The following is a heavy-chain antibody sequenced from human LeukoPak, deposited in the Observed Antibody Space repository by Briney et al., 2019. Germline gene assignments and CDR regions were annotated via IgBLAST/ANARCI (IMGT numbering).Heavy chain of an antibody. Sequence: GGSLRLSCAASGFTFSDYYMSWVRQAAGKGLEWVSYISSSSSYTNYADSVKGRFTISRDNAKNSLYLQMNSLRAEDTAVYYCARPLTGDYVDYWGQGTLVTVSS. V-gene: IGHV3-11*06. J-gene: IGHJ4*02. D-gene: IGHD1-14*01. CDR2: ISSSSSYT. CDR1: GFTFSDYY. CDR3: ARPLTGDYVDY.